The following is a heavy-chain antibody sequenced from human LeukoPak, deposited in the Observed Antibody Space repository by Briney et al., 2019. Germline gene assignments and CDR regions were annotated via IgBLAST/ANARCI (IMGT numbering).Heavy chain of an antibody. Sequence: GGSLRLSCAASEFTFSTYLMTWVRQAPGKGLEWVANIRQDGSEKYYADSVRGRFTISRDNAKNSLYLQMNSLRAEDTAVYYCARFVMLGYWGQGTLVTVSS. CDR3: ARFVMLGY. J-gene: IGHJ4*02. D-gene: IGHD3-10*02. CDR2: IRQDGSEK. V-gene: IGHV3-7*01. CDR1: EFTFSTYL.